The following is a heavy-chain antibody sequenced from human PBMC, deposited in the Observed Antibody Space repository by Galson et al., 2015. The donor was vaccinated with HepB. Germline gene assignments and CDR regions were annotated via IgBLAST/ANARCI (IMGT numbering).Heavy chain of an antibody. CDR2: INAGNGST. V-gene: IGHV1-3*01. J-gene: IGHJ3*02. CDR3: ARGSGTGTGAFDI. CDR1: GYTFTSYA. Sequence: SVKVSCKASGYTFTSYAMHWVRQAPGQRLEWMGWINAGNGSTKYSQKFQGRVTITRDTSASTAYMELSSLRSEDTAVYYCARGSGTGTGAFDIWGQGTMVTVSS. D-gene: IGHD3/OR15-3a*01.